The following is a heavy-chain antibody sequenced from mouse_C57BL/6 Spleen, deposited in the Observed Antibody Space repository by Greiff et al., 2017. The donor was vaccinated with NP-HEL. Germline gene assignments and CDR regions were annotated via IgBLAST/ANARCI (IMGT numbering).Heavy chain of an antibody. V-gene: IGHV1-52*01. D-gene: IGHD1-1*02. CDR1: GYTFTSCW. CDR2: IDPSDSET. CDR3: ARGWSGPFFDY. J-gene: IGHJ2*01. Sequence: QVQLQQPGAELVRPGSSVKLSCKASGYTFTSCWMHWVKQRPIQGLEWIGNIDPSDSETHYNQKFKDKATLTVDKSSSTAYMQLSSLTSEDSAVYYCARGWSGPFFDYWGQGTTLTVSS.